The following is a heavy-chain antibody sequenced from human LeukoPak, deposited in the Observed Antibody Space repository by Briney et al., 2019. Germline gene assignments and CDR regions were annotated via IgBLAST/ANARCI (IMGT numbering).Heavy chain of an antibody. V-gene: IGHV3-23*01. CDR3: ARYSSGWPFDY. D-gene: IGHD6-19*01. CDR1: GFTFSSYA. J-gene: IGHJ4*02. CDR2: ISGSGGST. Sequence: GGSLRLSCAASGFTFSSYAMSWVRQAPGKGLEWVSAISGSGGSTYYADSVKGRFTISRDNSKNTLYLQMNSLRAEDTAVSYCARYSSGWPFDYWGQGTLVTVSS.